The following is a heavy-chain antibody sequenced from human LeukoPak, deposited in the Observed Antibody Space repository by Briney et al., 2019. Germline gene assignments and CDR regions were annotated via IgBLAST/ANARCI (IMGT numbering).Heavy chain of an antibody. V-gene: IGHV2-5*01. J-gene: IGHJ5*02. CDR1: GFSLSTSGVG. CDR2: IYWNDDK. CDR3: AHSPGITFGGVIVKKWFDP. D-gene: IGHD3-16*02. Sequence: KESGPTLVNPTQTLTLTCTFSGFSLSTSGVGVGWIRQPPGKALEWLALIYWNDDKRYSPSLKSRLTITKDTSKNQVVLTMTNMDPVDTATYYCAHSPGITFGGVIVKKWFDPWGQGTLVTVSS.